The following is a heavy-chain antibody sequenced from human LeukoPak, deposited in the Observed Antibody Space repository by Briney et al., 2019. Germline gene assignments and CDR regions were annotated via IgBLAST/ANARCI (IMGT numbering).Heavy chain of an antibody. CDR2: INHSGST. CDR1: GGSFSGYY. J-gene: IGHJ1*01. D-gene: IGHD2-8*01. CDR3: ARGSHGVYTAEYFQH. Sequence: SDTLSLTCAVYGGSFSGYYWSWIRQPPGKGLEWIGEINHSGSTNYNPSLKSRVTISVDTSKNQFSLKLSSVTAADTAVYYCARGSHGVYTAEYFQHWGQGTLVTVSS. V-gene: IGHV4-34*01.